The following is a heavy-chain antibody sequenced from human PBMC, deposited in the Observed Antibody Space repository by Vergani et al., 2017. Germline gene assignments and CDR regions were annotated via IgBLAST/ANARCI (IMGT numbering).Heavy chain of an antibody. Sequence: QVQVVQSGAEVKKSGASVKVSCKTSGYTFSNYYMHWVRQAPGQGLEWMGIINPSGGHTNYAQKFQGRVTMTRDTSTSTAYMELSSLRSEDTAVYYCARGINHFESNDYYGDAFDIWGQGTLVSVSS. V-gene: IGHV1-46*01. J-gene: IGHJ3*02. CDR3: ARGINHFESNDYYGDAFDI. D-gene: IGHD3-22*01. CDR2: INPSGGHT. CDR1: GYTFSNYY.